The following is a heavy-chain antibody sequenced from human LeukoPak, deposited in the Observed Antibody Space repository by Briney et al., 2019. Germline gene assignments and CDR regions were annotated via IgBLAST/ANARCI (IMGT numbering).Heavy chain of an antibody. CDR3: ARVRSSSWYTNYYYYYMDV. J-gene: IGHJ6*03. Sequence: SETLSLTCTVSGGSISSSSYYWGWIRQPPGKGLEWIGSIYYSGSTYYNPSLKSRVTISVDTSKNQCSLKLSSVTAADTAVYYCARVRSSSWYTNYYYYYMDVWGKGTTVTVSS. CDR1: GGSISSSSYY. CDR2: IYYSGST. D-gene: IGHD6-13*01. V-gene: IGHV4-39*07.